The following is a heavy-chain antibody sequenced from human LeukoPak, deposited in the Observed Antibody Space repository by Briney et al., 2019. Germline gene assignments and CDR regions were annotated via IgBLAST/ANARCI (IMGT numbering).Heavy chain of an antibody. J-gene: IGHJ4*02. CDR1: GFTFSNYS. CDR2: ISSRSSHI. Sequence: PGGSLRLSCAASGFTFSNYSMNWVRPAPGKGLEWVSSISSRSSHIYYADSVKGRFTISRDNAKNSLYLQMNSLRVEDTAVYYRARDGRVTVGATRYGYWGQGTLVTVSS. CDR3: ARDGRVTVGATRYGY. V-gene: IGHV3-21*01. D-gene: IGHD1-26*01.